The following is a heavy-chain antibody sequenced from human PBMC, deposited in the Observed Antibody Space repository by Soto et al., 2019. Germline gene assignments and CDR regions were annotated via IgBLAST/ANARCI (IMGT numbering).Heavy chain of an antibody. J-gene: IGHJ5*02. Sequence: QVQLVQSGAEVKKPGASVKVSCKASGYSFSNFDINWVRQAAGQGPEWMGWVNPKSGSTDYAQKFRGRVTMTSNTSISTAYMELSALTSEDTAVYYCARPYCDTTSCFTDWLDPWGQGTLVTVSS. CDR3: ARPYCDTTSCFTDWLDP. V-gene: IGHV1-8*01. CDR1: GYSFSNFD. CDR2: VNPKSGST. D-gene: IGHD2-2*02.